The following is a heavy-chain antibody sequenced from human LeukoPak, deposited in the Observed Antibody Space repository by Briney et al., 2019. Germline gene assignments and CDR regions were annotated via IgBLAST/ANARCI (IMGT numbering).Heavy chain of an antibody. CDR2: INHSGST. D-gene: IGHD3-3*01. CDR3: ARRPNYDFPFDY. V-gene: IGHV4-34*01. CDR1: GGSFSGYY. J-gene: IGHJ4*02. Sequence: SETLSLTCAVYGGSFSGYYWSWIRQPPGKGLERIGEINHSGSTNYNPSLKSRVTISVDTSKNQFSLKLSSVTAADTAVYYCARRPNYDFPFDYWGQGTLVTVSS.